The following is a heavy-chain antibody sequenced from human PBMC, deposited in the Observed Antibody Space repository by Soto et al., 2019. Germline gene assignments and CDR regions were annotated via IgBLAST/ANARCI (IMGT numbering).Heavy chain of an antibody. CDR1: GYTFTSYA. D-gene: IGHD2-2*02. CDR2: INAGNGNT. V-gene: IGHV1-3*01. J-gene: IGHJ6*02. Sequence: ASVKVSCKAFGYTFTSYALHWVRQAPGQRLEWMGWINAGNGNTKYSQKLQGRVSFIMDTSASTVYMELSSLRSEDTAVYFCTRDRKQFQLLYPGYYYGMDVWGQGATVTVSS. CDR3: TRDRKQFQLLYPGYYYGMDV.